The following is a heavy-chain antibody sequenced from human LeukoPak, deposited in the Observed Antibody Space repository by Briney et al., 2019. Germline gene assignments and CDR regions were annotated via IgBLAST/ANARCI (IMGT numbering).Heavy chain of an antibody. CDR1: GYTFPGYY. V-gene: IGHV1-2*02. Sequence: ASVKVSCKASGYTFPGYYMHWVRQAPGQGLEWMGWINPNSGGTNYAQKFQGRVTMTRDTSISTAYMELSRLRSDDTAVYYCARLPSDYEKVPFDYWGQGTLVTVSS. D-gene: IGHD4-17*01. CDR2: INPNSGGT. J-gene: IGHJ4*02. CDR3: ARLPSDYEKVPFDY.